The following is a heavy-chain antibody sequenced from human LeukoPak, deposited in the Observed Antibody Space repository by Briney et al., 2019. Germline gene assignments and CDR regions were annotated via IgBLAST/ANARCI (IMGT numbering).Heavy chain of an antibody. J-gene: IGHJ4*02. CDR2: ISSSTNYI. V-gene: IGHV3-21*01. CDR3: ARAERYCSSTNCLNFDY. CDR1: GFTFSSYS. Sequence: PGGSLRLSCAASGFTFSSYSMNWLRQAPVKGLEWVSSISSSTNYIYYADSVRGRFTISRDNAKNSLYLQMNSLRAEDTAVYYCARAERYCSSTNCLNFDYWGQGTLVTVSS. D-gene: IGHD2-2*01.